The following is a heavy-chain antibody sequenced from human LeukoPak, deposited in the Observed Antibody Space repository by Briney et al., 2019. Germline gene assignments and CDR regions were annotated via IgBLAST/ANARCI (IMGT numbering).Heavy chain of an antibody. CDR3: ARAGPGAIDY. V-gene: IGHV3-74*03. CDR1: GFTFSSYW. J-gene: IGHJ4*02. Sequence: GGSLRLSCAASGFTFSSYWMHWVRQAPGKGLVWVSRIKNDGSSTTYADSVKGRFTISRDNAKNTLYLQMTSLRAEDTAVYYCARAGPGAIDYWGQGTLVTVSS. CDR2: IKNDGSST. D-gene: IGHD3-10*01.